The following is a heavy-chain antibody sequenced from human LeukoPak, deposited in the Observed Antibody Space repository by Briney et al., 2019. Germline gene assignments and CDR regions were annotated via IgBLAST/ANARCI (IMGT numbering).Heavy chain of an antibody. V-gene: IGHV3-30*03. CDR1: GFTFSSYG. Sequence: PGGSLRLSCAASGFTFSSYGMHWVRQAPGKGLEWVAVISYDGSNKYYADSVKGRFTISRDNSKNTLYLQMNSLRAEDTAVYYCARGPNSSGFDYWGQGTLVTVSS. CDR2: ISYDGSNK. J-gene: IGHJ4*02. D-gene: IGHD6-19*01. CDR3: ARGPNSSGFDY.